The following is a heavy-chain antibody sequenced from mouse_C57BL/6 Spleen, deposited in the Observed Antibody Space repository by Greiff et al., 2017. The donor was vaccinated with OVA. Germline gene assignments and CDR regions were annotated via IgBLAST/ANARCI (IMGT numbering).Heavy chain of an antibody. J-gene: IGHJ2*01. CDR2: IYWDADK. Sequence: QVTLKESGPGILQSSQTLSLTCSFSGFSLSTSGMGVRWIRQPSGQGLEWLAHIYWDADKRYNPSLKSRLTISKDTSRNQVFLKITSVDTADTATYYCARRAGDGYYGETFDYWGQGTTLTVSS. CDR1: GFSLSTSGMG. V-gene: IGHV8-12*01. CDR3: ARRAGDGYYGETFDY. D-gene: IGHD2-3*01.